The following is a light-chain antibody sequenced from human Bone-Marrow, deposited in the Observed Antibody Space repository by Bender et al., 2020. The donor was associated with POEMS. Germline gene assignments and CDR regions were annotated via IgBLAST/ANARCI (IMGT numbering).Light chain of an antibody. CDR3: QAWDTYSVI. J-gene: IGLJ2*01. CDR1: DLGDKY. CDR2: QDT. V-gene: IGLV3-1*01. Sequence: SYEVTQPPSVSVSPGQTASITCSGDDLGDKYVAWYQQKPGQSPVLVIYQDTKRPSGIPDRFSGSKSGNTASLTVSGLQAMDEADYYCQAWDTYSVIFGGGTKLTVL.